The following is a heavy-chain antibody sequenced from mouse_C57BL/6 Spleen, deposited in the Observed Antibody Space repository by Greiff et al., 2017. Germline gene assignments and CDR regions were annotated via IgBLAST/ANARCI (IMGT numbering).Heavy chain of an antibody. CDR3: ARHYYGSSYWYFDV. CDR2: ISNGGGST. V-gene: IGHV5-12*01. J-gene: IGHJ1*03. CDR1: GFTFSDYY. Sequence: EVKVEESGGGLVQPGGSLKLSCAASGFTFSDYYMYWVRQTPEKRLEWVAYISNGGGSTYYPDTVKGRFTISRDNAKNTLYLQMSRLKSEDTAMYYWARHYYGSSYWYFDVWGTGTTVTVSS. D-gene: IGHD1-1*01.